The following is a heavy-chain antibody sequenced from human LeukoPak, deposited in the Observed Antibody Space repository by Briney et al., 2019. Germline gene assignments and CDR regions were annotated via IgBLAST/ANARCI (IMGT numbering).Heavy chain of an antibody. J-gene: IGHJ4*02. CDR2: ITGSGGGT. Sequence: ETLSLTCAAYSGSFNGYYWSWVRQAPGKGLEWVSAITGSGGGTYYADSVKGRFTISRDNSKNTLYLQMNSLRAEDTAVYYCAKVRADNDYGDSHPPIWGQGTLVTVSS. CDR1: SGSFNGYY. V-gene: IGHV3-23*01. CDR3: AKVRADNDYGDSHPPI. D-gene: IGHD4-17*01.